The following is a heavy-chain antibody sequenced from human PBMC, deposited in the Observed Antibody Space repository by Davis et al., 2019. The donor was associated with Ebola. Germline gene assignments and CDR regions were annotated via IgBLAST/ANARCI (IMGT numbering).Heavy chain of an antibody. CDR2: ISDTGST. CDR1: GHSINSGYS. D-gene: IGHD2-2*01. Sequence: SETLSLTCNVSGHSINSGYSWGWIRQPPGEGLELIGRISDTGSTDYNPSLKSRVSISVDASKNQFSLRLRSVTAADTAIYYCARAAGPCSTTSCLTWFGPWGQGTLVTVSS. CDR3: ARAAGPCSTTSCLTWFGP. J-gene: IGHJ5*02. V-gene: IGHV4-38-2*02.